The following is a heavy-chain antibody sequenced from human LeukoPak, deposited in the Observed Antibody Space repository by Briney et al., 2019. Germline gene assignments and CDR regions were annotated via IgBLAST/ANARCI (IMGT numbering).Heavy chain of an antibody. CDR2: ISGGGETT. J-gene: IGHJ4*02. D-gene: IGHD4-17*01. CDR3: ARDYADYVGYFFFDY. CDR1: GFTFNNYA. V-gene: IGHV3-23*01. Sequence: QPGGSLRLSCAAPGFTFNNYAMNWVRQAPGKGLEWVSSISGGGETTYYADSAKGRFTISRDNSQNTLYLQMNSLRAEDTAVYYCARDYADYVGYFFFDYWGQGTLVTVSS.